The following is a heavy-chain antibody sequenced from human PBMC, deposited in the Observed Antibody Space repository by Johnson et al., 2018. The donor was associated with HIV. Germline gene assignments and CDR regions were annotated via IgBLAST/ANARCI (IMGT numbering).Heavy chain of an antibody. CDR2: ISWNSGTI. V-gene: IGHV3-9*01. D-gene: IGHD6-19*01. CDR3: AKDIEPGGGNFLVGTFHI. J-gene: IGHJ3*02. Sequence: VQLVESGGGLVQPGRSRSVSCAASGFIFEHYAMHWVRPAPGKGLEWVSGISWNSGTIAYADSVTGRVTISRDNAENSLFQQMTSLRTEDTAFYYCAKDIEPGGGNFLVGTFHIWGQGTMVTVSS. CDR1: GFIFEHYA.